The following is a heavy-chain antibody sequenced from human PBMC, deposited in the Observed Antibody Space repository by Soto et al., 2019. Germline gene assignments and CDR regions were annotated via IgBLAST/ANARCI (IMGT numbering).Heavy chain of an antibody. V-gene: IGHV4-59*08. J-gene: IGHJ5*02. CDR2: IYYSGST. CDR3: ARHTPADYYGSGSHNNWFEP. D-gene: IGHD3-10*01. Sequence: SETLSLTCTVSGGSISSYYWSWIRQPPGRGLEWIGYIYYSGSTNYNPSLKSRVTISVDTSKYQFSLKLSSVTAADTAVYYCARHTPADYYGSGSHNNWFEPSGQGTLVTVSS. CDR1: GGSISSYY.